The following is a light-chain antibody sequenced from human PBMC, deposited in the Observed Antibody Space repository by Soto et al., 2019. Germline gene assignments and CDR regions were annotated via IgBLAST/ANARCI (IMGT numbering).Light chain of an antibody. CDR2: RDS. CDR3: QVWDSSTARV. V-gene: IGLV3-9*01. CDR1: NIGSKN. Sequence: SYELTRPLPVSVARGQTARITCGGNNIGSKNVHWYQQKPGQAPVLVIYRDSNRPSGIPERFSGSNSGNTATLTISRAQAGDEADYYCQVWDSSTARVFGGGTKLTVL. J-gene: IGLJ3*02.